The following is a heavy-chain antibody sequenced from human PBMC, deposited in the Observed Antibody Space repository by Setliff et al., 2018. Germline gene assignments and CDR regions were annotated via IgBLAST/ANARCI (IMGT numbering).Heavy chain of an antibody. D-gene: IGHD1-1*01. V-gene: IGHV3-20*04. J-gene: IGHJ6*03. Sequence: GGSLRLSCAASGFTFDDYGMSWVRQVPGKGLEWVSSLNWNGRNTAYADSVKGRFTISRDNAKNTLYLQMNSLRAEDTAVYYCARDREGDGNYYMDVWGKGTTVTVSS. CDR3: ARDREGDGNYYMDV. CDR1: GFTFDDYG. CDR2: LNWNGRNT.